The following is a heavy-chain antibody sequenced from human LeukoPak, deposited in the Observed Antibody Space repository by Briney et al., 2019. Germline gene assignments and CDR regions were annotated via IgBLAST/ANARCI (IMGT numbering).Heavy chain of an antibody. CDR2: INSDGSST. D-gene: IGHD2-2*01. CDR1: GLPFSSYT. J-gene: IGHJ3*01. Sequence: GGSLRLSCAASGLPFSSYTMNWVRQAPGKGLVWVSQINSDGSSTNYADSVKGRFTISRDNAKNILYLQMNSLRAEDTAVYYCARTEYCSPTSCKYASFWGQGTVVTVSS. CDR3: ARTEYCSPTSCKYASF. V-gene: IGHV3-74*01.